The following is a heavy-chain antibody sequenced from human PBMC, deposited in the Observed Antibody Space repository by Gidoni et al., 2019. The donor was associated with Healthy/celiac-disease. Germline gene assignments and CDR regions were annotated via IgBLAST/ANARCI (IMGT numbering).Heavy chain of an antibody. CDR3: ARGVSSSWVFDY. J-gene: IGHJ4*02. Sequence: QVQLQESGPGLVKPSETLSLTCTVSGGSISSYYWSWIRQPPGKGLEWIGYIYYSGSTNYNPSLKSRVTISVDTSKNQFSLKLSSVTAADTAVYYCARGVSSSWVFDYWGQGTLVTVSS. CDR1: GGSISSYY. D-gene: IGHD6-13*01. V-gene: IGHV4-59*01. CDR2: IYYSGST.